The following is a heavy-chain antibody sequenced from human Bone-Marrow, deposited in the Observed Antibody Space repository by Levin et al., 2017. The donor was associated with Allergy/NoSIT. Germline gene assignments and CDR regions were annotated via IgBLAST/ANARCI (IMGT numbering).Heavy chain of an antibody. D-gene: IGHD1-14*01. Sequence: GESLKISCKASGYTFSTYGISWVRQAPGQGLEWMGWISGYSGKRDYAQKFQGRVTMTADTFTSTAYMELTSLRSDDTAVYYCVRDEGGPGDCWGQGTLVTVAS. CDR3: VRDEGGPGDC. J-gene: IGHJ4*02. V-gene: IGHV1-18*01. CDR2: ISGYSGKR. CDR1: GYTFSTYG.